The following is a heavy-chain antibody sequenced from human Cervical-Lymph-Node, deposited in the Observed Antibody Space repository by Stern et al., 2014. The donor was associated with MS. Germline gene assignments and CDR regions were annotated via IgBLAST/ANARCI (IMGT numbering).Heavy chain of an antibody. J-gene: IGHJ6*02. CDR3: ARAKGYWNNYFYYGMDD. D-gene: IGHD1/OR15-1a*01. Sequence: QVQLQESGPGLVKPSETLSLPCTVSDGSISSDYWSWFRPPPATGLEWIWHIYYRGSINYSPSLKSRVTITLETSKNQFSLKVTSVTAADTAVYYCARAKGYWNNYFYYGMDDWGQGTTVTVSS. CDR2: IYYRGSI. V-gene: IGHV4-59*01. CDR1: DGSISSDY.